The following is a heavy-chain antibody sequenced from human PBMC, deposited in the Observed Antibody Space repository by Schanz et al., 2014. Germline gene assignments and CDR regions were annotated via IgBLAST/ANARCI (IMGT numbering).Heavy chain of an antibody. J-gene: IGHJ4*02. V-gene: IGHV3-33*06. CDR3: AKDLLYGAPMPLNHLDY. CDR2: FIVDSGNT. CDR1: GFIFSSYG. Sequence: QVQLVESGGGVVQPGRSLRLSCAASGFIFSSYGLHWVRQAPGKGLEWVSGFIVDSGNTYYAGSVKGRFSISRDYSKNTLYLQMNSLRAEDTAVYYCAKDLLYGAPMPLNHLDYWGQGTLVTVSS. D-gene: IGHD2-2*01.